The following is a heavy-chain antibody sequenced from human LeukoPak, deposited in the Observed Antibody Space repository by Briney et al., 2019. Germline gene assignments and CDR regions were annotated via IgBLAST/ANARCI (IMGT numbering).Heavy chain of an antibody. CDR1: GYTFTSYG. V-gene: IGHV1-18*01. J-gene: IGHJ6*02. Sequence: ASVKVSCKASGYTFTSYGISWVRQAPGQGLEWMGWISAYNGNTNYAQKLQGRVTMTTDTSTSTAYMELRSLGSDDTAVYYCARYYCSSTSCYPGMDVWGQGTTVTVSS. D-gene: IGHD2-2*01. CDR2: ISAYNGNT. CDR3: ARYYCSSTSCYPGMDV.